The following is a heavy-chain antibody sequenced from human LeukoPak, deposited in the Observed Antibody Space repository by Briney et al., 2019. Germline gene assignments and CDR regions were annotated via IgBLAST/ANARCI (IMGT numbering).Heavy chain of an antibody. V-gene: IGHV3-30*18. CDR1: GFTFSSYG. CDR3: ANSPKGY. Sequence: PGGSLRLSCAASGFTFSSYGMHWVRQAPGKGLEWVAVISYDGSNKYYADSVKGRFTISRDNSKNTLYLQMDSLRAEDTAVYYCANSPKGYWGQGTLVTVSS. J-gene: IGHJ4*02. CDR2: ISYDGSNK.